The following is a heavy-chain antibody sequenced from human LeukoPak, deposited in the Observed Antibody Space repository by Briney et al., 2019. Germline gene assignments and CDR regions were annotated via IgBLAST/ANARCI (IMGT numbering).Heavy chain of an antibody. D-gene: IGHD3-10*01. J-gene: IGHJ3*02. CDR3: ARGAMVRGTNAAFDI. CDR2: INPSGGST. Sequence: ASVKVSCKASGYTFTTYYMHWVRQAPGQGLEWMGIINPSGGSTSYAQKFQGRVTMTRDTSTSTVYMELSSLRSEDTAVYYCARGAMVRGTNAAFDIWGQGTMVTVSS. CDR1: GYTFTTYY. V-gene: IGHV1-46*01.